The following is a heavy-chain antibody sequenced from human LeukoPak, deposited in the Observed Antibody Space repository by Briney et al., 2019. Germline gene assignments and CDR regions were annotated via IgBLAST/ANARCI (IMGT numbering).Heavy chain of an antibody. CDR2: ISYDGSNK. CDR3: ARDNKINGGNSWGYFDY. J-gene: IGHJ4*02. D-gene: IGHD4-23*01. V-gene: IGHV3-30*03. Sequence: PGGSLRLSCAASGFTFSSYSMNWVRQAPGKGLEWVAVISYDGSNKYYADSVRGRFTISRDNSKNTLYLQMNSLRAEDTAVYYCARDNKINGGNSWGYFDYWGQGTLVTVSS. CDR1: GFTFSSYS.